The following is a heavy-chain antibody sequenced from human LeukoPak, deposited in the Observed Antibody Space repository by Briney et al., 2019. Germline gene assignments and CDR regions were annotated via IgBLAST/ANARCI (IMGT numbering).Heavy chain of an antibody. CDR3: ARGDYYYDSGAYYAVPGVD. CDR2: INPSGGTT. Sequence: ASVKVSCKASGYTFTSYYMHWVRQAPGQGLEWMGIINPSGGTTTYAQKFQGRVTMSRDTSTSTVYMELSSLSSEDTAVYYCARGDYYYDSGAYYAVPGVDWGQGILVTVSS. CDR1: GYTFTSYY. V-gene: IGHV1-46*01. D-gene: IGHD3-22*01. J-gene: IGHJ4*02.